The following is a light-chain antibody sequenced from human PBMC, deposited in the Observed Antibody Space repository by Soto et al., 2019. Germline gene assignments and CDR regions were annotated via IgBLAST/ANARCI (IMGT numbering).Light chain of an antibody. J-gene: IGLJ1*01. CDR3: SSYTCSSTPWV. CDR2: DVS. Sequence: QSVLTQPASVSGSPGQSITISCTGTSSDVGGYNYVSWYQQHPGKAPKLMIYDVSNRPSGVSNRFSGSKSGNTASLTISGLQAEDEADYYCSSYTCSSTPWVFGTGTKVTV. CDR1: SSDVGGYNY. V-gene: IGLV2-14*01.